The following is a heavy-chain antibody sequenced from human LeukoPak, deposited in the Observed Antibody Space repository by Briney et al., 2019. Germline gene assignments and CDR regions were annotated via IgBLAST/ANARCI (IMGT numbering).Heavy chain of an antibody. CDR3: ARGSPDYGDYVGWFDP. CDR1: GGTFSSYA. CDR2: IIPIFGTA. Sequence: GALVKVSCKASGGTFSSYAISWVRQAPGQGLEWMGGIIPIFGTANYAQKFQGRVTITADESTSTAYMELSSLRSEDTAVYYCARGSPDYGDYVGWFDPWGQGTLVTVS. V-gene: IGHV1-69*01. J-gene: IGHJ5*02. D-gene: IGHD4-17*01.